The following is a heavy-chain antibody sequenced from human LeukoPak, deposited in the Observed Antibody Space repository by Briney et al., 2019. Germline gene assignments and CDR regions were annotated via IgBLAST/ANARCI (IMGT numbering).Heavy chain of an antibody. J-gene: IGHJ4*02. CDR2: ISRGSDDI. V-gene: IGHV3-48*01. CDR1: GFTFSGYG. CDR3: ARDPHSGLTRFW. Sequence: GGSPRLSCAASGFTFSGYGMNWVRQAPGKGLEWVSYISRGSDDIRYADSVRGRFTISRDNAKDSLSLQMNSLRADDTAVYYCARDPHSGLTRFWGGQGTLVTVSS. D-gene: IGHD3-16*01.